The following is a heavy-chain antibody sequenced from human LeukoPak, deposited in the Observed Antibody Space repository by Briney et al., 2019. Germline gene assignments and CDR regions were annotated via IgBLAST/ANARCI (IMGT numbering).Heavy chain of an antibody. V-gene: IGHV3-48*04. CDR2: ITSSSSAI. CDR1: GFTFSGYS. D-gene: IGHD4-11*01. J-gene: IGHJ4*02. CDR3: ARDEVDYSTDY. Sequence: GGPLRLSXAASGFTFSGYSMNWVRQAPGKGLEWVSYITSSSSAIYYADSVKGRFTISRDNAKNSLYLQMNSLRAEDTAVYYCARDEVDYSTDYWGQGTLVTVSS.